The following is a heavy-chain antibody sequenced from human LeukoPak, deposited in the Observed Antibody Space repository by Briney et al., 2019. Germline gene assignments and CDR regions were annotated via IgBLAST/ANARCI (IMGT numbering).Heavy chain of an antibody. CDR1: GFTFSFYA. CDR2: VLDRGGST. J-gene: IGHJ4*02. CDR3: AKNQGSMVRGFRGSYYFDY. V-gene: IGHV3-23*01. Sequence: PGGSLRLSCAASGFTFSFYAMSWVRQAPGQGLEWVSAVLDRGGSTYSADSVKGRFTISRDNSKNTLYLQMNSLRDEDTAVYYCAKNQGSMVRGFRGSYYFDYWGQGTLVTVSS. D-gene: IGHD3-10*01.